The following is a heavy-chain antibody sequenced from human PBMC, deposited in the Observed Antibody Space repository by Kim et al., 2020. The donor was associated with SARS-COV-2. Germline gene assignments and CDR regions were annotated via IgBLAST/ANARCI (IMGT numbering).Heavy chain of an antibody. CDR1: GFTFSSYG. V-gene: IGHV3-33*05. Sequence: GGSLRLSCAASGFTFSSYGMHWVRQAPGKGLEWVAVISYDGSNKYYADSVKGRFTISRDNSKNTLYLQMNSLRAEDTAVYYCARDLGYYYDSSGYYPPYYYHGMDVWGQGNTVTVPS. CDR2: ISYDGSNK. D-gene: IGHD3-22*01. J-gene: IGHJ6*02. CDR3: ARDLGYYYDSSGYYPPYYYHGMDV.